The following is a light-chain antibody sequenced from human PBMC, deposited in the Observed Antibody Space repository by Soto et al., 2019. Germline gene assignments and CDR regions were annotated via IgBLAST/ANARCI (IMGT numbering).Light chain of an antibody. J-gene: IGKJ3*01. Sequence: DIQMTQSPSSLSASVGDRVTITCRASQGISNYLAWYQQRPGKVPTLLIYGASTLQSGVPSRFSGSGSGTDYSLTISSLQPEDVATYYCHSYNTAAFNFGPGNKVAIK. CDR3: HSYNTAAFN. CDR2: GAS. CDR1: QGISNY. V-gene: IGKV1-27*01.